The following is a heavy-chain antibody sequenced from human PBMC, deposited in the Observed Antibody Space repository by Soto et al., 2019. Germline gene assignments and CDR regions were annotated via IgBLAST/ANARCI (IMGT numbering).Heavy chain of an antibody. J-gene: IGHJ6*02. Sequence: QVQLVQSGAEVKKPGSSVKVSCKTSGVSFNNNGIGWVRQAPGHGPEWMGGVSPPFRTSNYARKLQGRISITADASTGTVNMELSSLTSEDTAQYYCARVIYYGSGSYSPYGMDVWGQGTTVTVSS. D-gene: IGHD3-10*01. V-gene: IGHV1-69*01. CDR1: GVSFNNNG. CDR3: ARVIYYGSGSYSPYGMDV. CDR2: VSPPFRTS.